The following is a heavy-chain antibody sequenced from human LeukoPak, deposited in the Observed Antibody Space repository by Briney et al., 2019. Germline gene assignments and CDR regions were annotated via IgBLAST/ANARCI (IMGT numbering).Heavy chain of an antibody. Sequence: PGGSLRLSCAASGFTFSYYGMHWVRQAPGKGLEWVAFVRFDGNDKFYADSVKGRFTISRDTSKNTLYLQMTSLTPEDTAVYYCAKAFLDVWGKGTTVTISS. CDR3: AKAFLDV. CDR2: VRFDGNDK. CDR1: GFTFSYYG. V-gene: IGHV3-30*02. J-gene: IGHJ6*04.